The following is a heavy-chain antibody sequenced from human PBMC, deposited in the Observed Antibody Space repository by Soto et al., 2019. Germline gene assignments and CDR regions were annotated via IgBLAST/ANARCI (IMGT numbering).Heavy chain of an antibody. CDR3: ARHGRGVGARPLDY. CDR1: GFSLSNARMG. Sequence: QVTLKESGPVLVKPTETLTLTCTVSGFSLSNARMGVSGIRQPPGKALEWLAHIFSNDEKSYSTSLKSRLTIYKDTSKSQVVLTMTNMDPVDTATYYCARHGRGVGARPLDYWGQGTLVTVSS. D-gene: IGHD1-26*01. J-gene: IGHJ4*02. CDR2: IFSNDEK. V-gene: IGHV2-26*01.